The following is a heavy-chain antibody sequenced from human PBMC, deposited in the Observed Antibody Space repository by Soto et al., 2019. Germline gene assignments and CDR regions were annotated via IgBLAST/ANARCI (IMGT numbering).Heavy chain of an antibody. CDR3: AREVKPGGYSSWIFDY. V-gene: IGHV1-18*01. J-gene: IGHJ4*02. CDR2: ISAYNGNT. Sequence: QVQLAQSGAEVKKPGASVKVSCKASGYTFTSYGISWVRQAPGQGLEWMGWISAYNGNTNYAQKLQGRVTMTTDTSTSTAYMERRSLRADDTAVYYCAREVKPGGYSSWIFDYWGQGTLVTVSS. CDR1: GYTFTSYG. D-gene: IGHD6-13*01.